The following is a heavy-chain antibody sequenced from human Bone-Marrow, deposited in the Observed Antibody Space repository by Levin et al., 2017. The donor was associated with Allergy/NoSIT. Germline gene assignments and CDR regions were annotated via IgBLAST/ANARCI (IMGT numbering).Heavy chain of an antibody. D-gene: IGHD4/OR15-4a*01. V-gene: IGHV1-69*06. Sequence: GASVKVSCKASGGTFSTFAISWVRQAPVEGLEWMGGIIPTFGTAYYAQKFQGRVTITADKSTGTAYMELGSLTSADPAIYYCARSPTMPTMEAVWFDPWGQGTLVTVSS. CDR3: ARSPTMPTMEAVWFDP. J-gene: IGHJ5*02. CDR1: GGTFSTFA. CDR2: IIPTFGTA.